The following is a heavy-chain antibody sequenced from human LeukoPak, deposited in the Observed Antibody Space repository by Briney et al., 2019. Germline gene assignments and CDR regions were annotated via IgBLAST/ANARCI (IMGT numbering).Heavy chain of an antibody. D-gene: IGHD6-19*01. J-gene: IGHJ4*02. Sequence: GRSLRPSCAASGFTFSSYGMHWVRQAPGKGLEWVAVISYDGSNKYYADSVKGRLTISRDNSKNTLYLQMNSLRAEDTAVYYCAKGRYSSGWYYFDYWGQGTLVTVSS. CDR2: ISYDGSNK. V-gene: IGHV3-30*18. CDR3: AKGRYSSGWYYFDY. CDR1: GFTFSSYG.